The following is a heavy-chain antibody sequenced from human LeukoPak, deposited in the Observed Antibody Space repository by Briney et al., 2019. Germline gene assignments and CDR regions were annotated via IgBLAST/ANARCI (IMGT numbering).Heavy chain of an antibody. CDR2: IYYSGST. D-gene: IGHD6-6*01. V-gene: IGHV4-59*12. J-gene: IGHJ4*02. CDR1: GGSISSYY. CDR3: ARDMLRPRYSSSPH. Sequence: SETLSLTCTVSGGSISSYYWSWIRQPPGKGLEWIGYIYYSGSTNYNPSLKSRVTISVDTSKNQFSLKLSSVTAADTAVYYCARDMLRPRYSSSPHWGQGTLVTVSS.